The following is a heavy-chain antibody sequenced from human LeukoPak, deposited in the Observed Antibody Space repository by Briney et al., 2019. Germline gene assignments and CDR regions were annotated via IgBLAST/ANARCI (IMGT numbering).Heavy chain of an antibody. J-gene: IGHJ4*02. D-gene: IGHD2-2*01. Sequence: ASVEVSCKASGYTFTDYYMHWVRQAPGQGFEWMGWINPNDGDTNYAQKFQGRVTMTRDTSISTAHMEVSRLRSDNTAVYYCARANFLYCSSSTCLFDYWGQGTLVTVSS. CDR3: ARANFLYCSSSTCLFDY. V-gene: IGHV1-2*02. CDR1: GYTFTDYY. CDR2: INPNDGDT.